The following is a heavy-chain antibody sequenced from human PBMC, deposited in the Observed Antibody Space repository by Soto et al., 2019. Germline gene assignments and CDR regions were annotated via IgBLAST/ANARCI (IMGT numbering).Heavy chain of an antibody. V-gene: IGHV4-39*01. D-gene: IGHD2-2*01. Sequence: SETLSLTCTVSGGSISSSSYYWGWIRQPPGKGLEWIGSIYYSGSTYYNPSLKSRVTISVDTSKNQFSLKLSSVTAADTAVYYCHSSTPREYYYYGMDVWGQGTTVTVSS. J-gene: IGHJ6*02. CDR3: HSSTPREYYYYGMDV. CDR1: GGSISSSSYY. CDR2: IYYSGST.